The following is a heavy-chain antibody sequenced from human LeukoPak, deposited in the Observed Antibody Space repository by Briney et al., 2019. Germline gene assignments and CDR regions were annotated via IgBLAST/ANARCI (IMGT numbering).Heavy chain of an antibody. Sequence: GASVKVSCKASGYTFTSYDINWVRQATGQGLEWMGWMNPNSGNTGYAQKFQGRVTMARNTPISTAYMELSSLRSEDTAVYYCARAGSYSSSWYFYYYYYMDVWGKGTTVTVSS. V-gene: IGHV1-8*01. D-gene: IGHD6-13*01. J-gene: IGHJ6*03. CDR3: ARAGSYSSSWYFYYYYYMDV. CDR1: GYTFTSYD. CDR2: MNPNSGNT.